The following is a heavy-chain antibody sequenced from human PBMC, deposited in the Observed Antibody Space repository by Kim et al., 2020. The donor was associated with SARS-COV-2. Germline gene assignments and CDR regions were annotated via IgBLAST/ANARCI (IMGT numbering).Heavy chain of an antibody. D-gene: IGHD3-22*01. CDR2: IYYSGST. CDR3: ARATSITMIVVVIYAFDI. Sequence: SETLSLTCTASGGSISSGGYYWSWIRQHPGKGLEWIGYIYYSGSTYYNPSLKSRVTISVDTSKNQFSLKLSSVTAADTAVYYCARATSITMIVVVIYAFDIWGQGTMVTVSS. J-gene: IGHJ3*02. V-gene: IGHV4-31*03. CDR1: GGSISSGGYY.